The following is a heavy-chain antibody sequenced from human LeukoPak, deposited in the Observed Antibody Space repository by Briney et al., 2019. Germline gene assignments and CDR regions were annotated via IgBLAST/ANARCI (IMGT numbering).Heavy chain of an antibody. Sequence: TSQTLSLTCTVSGGSISSGGYYWSWIRQHPGKGLEWIGYIYYSGSTYYNPSLKSRVTISVDTSKNQFSLKLSSMTAADTAVYYCASAGYDFWSGYFDYWGQGTLVTVSS. CDR3: ASAGYDFWSGYFDY. D-gene: IGHD3-3*01. J-gene: IGHJ4*02. V-gene: IGHV4-31*03. CDR1: GGSISSGGYY. CDR2: IYYSGST.